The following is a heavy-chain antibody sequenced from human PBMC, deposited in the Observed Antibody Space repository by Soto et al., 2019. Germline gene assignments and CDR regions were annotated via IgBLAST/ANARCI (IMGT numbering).Heavy chain of an antibody. CDR3: ARASGSDGMDV. V-gene: IGHV5-51*01. J-gene: IGHJ6*02. Sequence: GESLKISCNGSGYSFTNYWIVWVRQMPGKGLEWMGSIYPGDSDTRYRPSSQGQATISADESITTAYLQWTSLKASDTAMYYCARASGSDGMDVWGQGTTVTVSS. CDR2: IYPGDSDT. CDR1: GYSFTNYW.